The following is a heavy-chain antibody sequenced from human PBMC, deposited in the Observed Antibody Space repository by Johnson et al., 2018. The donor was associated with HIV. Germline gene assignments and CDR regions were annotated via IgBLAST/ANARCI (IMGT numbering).Heavy chain of an antibody. D-gene: IGHD2-15*01. V-gene: IGHV3-23*04. J-gene: IGHJ3*02. CDR3: ARDRRGHLSWASDAFDI. Sequence: VQLVESGGGVVQPGRSLRLSCAASGFTFSSYAMSWVRQAPGKGLEWVSAISGSGGSTYYADSVKGRFTISRDTSKNTLYLQMNALRAEDTAAYYCARDRRGHLSWASDAFDIWGQGTMVTVSS. CDR2: ISGSGGST. CDR1: GFTFSSYA.